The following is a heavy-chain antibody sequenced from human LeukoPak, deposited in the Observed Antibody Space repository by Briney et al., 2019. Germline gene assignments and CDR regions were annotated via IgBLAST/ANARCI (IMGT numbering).Heavy chain of an antibody. J-gene: IGHJ4*02. Sequence: ASVKVSCKASGYTFTDYWIHWVRQAPGQGLEWMGCINPDSGDTIYARKFRGRMTMATDTSIRTAYMDLTALRSDDTAVFYCARDHVGYFSSFQYWGRGTPVTVSS. CDR2: INPDSGDT. CDR3: ARDHVGYFSSFQY. V-gene: IGHV1-2*02. D-gene: IGHD2-15*01. CDR1: GYTFTDYW.